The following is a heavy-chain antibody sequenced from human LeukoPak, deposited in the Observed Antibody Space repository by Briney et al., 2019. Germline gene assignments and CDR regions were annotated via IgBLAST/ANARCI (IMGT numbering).Heavy chain of an antibody. CDR1: VGSISSYY. J-gene: IGHJ4*02. D-gene: IGHD6-13*01. V-gene: IGHV4-59*01. CDR3: ARALYSSRRSFDY. CDR2: IYYTGTT. Sequence: SETLSLTCTVSVGSISSYYWSWIRQPPGKGLEWIGYIYYTGTTNYNPSLKSRVSILLDTSKTQFSLKLSSVTAADTAVYYCARALYSSRRSFDYWGQGTLVTVSS.